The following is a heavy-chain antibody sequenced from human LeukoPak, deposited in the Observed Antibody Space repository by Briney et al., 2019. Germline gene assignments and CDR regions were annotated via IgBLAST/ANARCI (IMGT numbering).Heavy chain of an antibody. CDR1: GYTFTSYD. Sequence: ASVMVSCKASGYTFTSYDINWVRQATGQGLEWMGWMNPNSGNTGYAQKFQGRVTMTRNTSISTAYMELSSLRSEDTAVYYCARGRDLWFGELHLGYWGQGTLVTVSS. V-gene: IGHV1-8*01. CDR2: MNPNSGNT. CDR3: ARGRDLWFGELHLGY. J-gene: IGHJ4*02. D-gene: IGHD3-10*01.